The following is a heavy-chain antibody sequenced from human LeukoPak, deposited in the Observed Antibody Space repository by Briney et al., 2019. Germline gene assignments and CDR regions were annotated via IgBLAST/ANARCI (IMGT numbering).Heavy chain of an antibody. CDR3: ARNYWNDLSLYWFDP. V-gene: IGHV1-2*02. D-gene: IGHD1-1*01. J-gene: IGHJ5*02. Sequence: ASVKVSCKASGYTFTGYYMHWVRQAPGQGLEWMGWINPNSGGTNYAQKFQGRVTMTRDTSISTAYMELSRLRSDDTAVYYCARNYWNDLSLYWFDPWGQGTLVTASS. CDR2: INPNSGGT. CDR1: GYTFTGYY.